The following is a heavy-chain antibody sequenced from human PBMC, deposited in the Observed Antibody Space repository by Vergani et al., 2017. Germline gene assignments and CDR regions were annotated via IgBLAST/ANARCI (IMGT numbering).Heavy chain of an antibody. Sequence: EVQLLESGGGLVQPGGSLRLSCAASGFTFSSYAMSWVRQAPGKGLEWVLGISGSGGSTYYADSVKGRFTISRDNSKNTLYLQMNSLRAEDTAVYYCAKDPYDRSAFDIWGQGTMVTVSS. CDR3: AKDPYDRSAFDI. J-gene: IGHJ3*02. CDR2: ISGSGGST. CDR1: GFTFSSYA. D-gene: IGHD3-22*01. V-gene: IGHV3-23*01.